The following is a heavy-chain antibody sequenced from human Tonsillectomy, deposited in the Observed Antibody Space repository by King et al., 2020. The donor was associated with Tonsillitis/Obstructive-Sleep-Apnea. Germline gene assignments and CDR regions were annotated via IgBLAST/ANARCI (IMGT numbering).Heavy chain of an antibody. J-gene: IGHJ4*02. Sequence: VQLVESGAEVKKPGASVMVSCKASGYTFTRYYIHWVRQARGQGLEWMGIINPSDGITTYAQKFQGRVTMTRDTSTSTVNIILSSLRSEDTAVYYCARDDVVARYIDSWGQGTLVTVSS. D-gene: IGHD5-12*01. CDR2: INPSDGIT. V-gene: IGHV1-46*01. CDR3: ARDDVVARYIDS. CDR1: GYTFTRYY.